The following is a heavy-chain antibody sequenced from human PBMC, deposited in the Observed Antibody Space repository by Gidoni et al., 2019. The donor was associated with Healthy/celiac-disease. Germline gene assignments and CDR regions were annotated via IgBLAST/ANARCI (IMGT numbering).Heavy chain of an antibody. CDR1: DGSISSGGYY. J-gene: IGHJ4*02. CDR2: IYYSGST. V-gene: IGHV4-31*03. D-gene: IGHD6-13*01. CDR3: ALSIAAAGNINY. Sequence: QVQLQESGPGLVKPSQTLSLTCTVSDGSISSGGYYWSWIRQHPGKGLEWIGYIYYSGSTYYNPSLKSRVTISVDTSKNQFSLKLSSVTAADTAVYYCALSIAAAGNINYWGQGTLVTVSS.